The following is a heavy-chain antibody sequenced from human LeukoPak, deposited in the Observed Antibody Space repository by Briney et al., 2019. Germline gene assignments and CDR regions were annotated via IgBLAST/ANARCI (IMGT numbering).Heavy chain of an antibody. D-gene: IGHD6-13*01. V-gene: IGHV3-53*01. J-gene: IGHJ4*02. CDR3: ARGGSNSWYDY. CDR1: GFTVSSNY. Sequence: GGSLRLSCAASGFTVSSNYMNWVRQAPGKGLEWVSVTYSDGRTYYSDSVKGRFTISRDNSKNPLYLQMNGLRAEDTAVYYCARGGSNSWYDYWGQGTLVTVSS. CDR2: TYSDGRT.